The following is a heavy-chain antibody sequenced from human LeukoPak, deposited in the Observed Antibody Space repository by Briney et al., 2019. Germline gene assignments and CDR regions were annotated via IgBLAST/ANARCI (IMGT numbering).Heavy chain of an antibody. D-gene: IGHD5/OR15-5a*01. CDR3: ARDNARGGSFSDYLRYFQH. V-gene: IGHV4-61*02. CDR2: IYTSGST. Sequence: PSQTLSLTCTVSGDSISSGSYYWSWIRQPAGKGLEWNRRIYTSGSTNYNPSLKSRVTISVDTSKNQFSLKLSSVTTADTAVYYCARDNARGGSFSDYLRYFQHWGQGTLVTVSS. J-gene: IGHJ1*01. CDR1: GDSISSGSYY.